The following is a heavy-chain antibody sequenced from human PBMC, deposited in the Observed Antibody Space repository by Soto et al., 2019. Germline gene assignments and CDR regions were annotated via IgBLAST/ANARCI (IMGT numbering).Heavy chain of an antibody. CDR2: IVPIYRTA. V-gene: IGHV1-69*01. Sequence: QVQLVQSGAEVKKPGSSVKVSCKASGGTFSSYRINWVRQAPGQGLEGVGGIVPIYRTADYAQKFQGSVTIAADESARTSYMELRSLKSQDTAVYYCVRDSGAKLSSSWGQGTMVTVSP. D-gene: IGHD6-13*01. CDR1: GGTFSSYR. J-gene: IGHJ4*02. CDR3: VRDSGAKLSSS.